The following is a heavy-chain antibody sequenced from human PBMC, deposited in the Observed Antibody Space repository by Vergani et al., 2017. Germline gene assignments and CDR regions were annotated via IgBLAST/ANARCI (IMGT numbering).Heavy chain of an antibody. Sequence: QVQLVQSGAEVKKPGASVKVSCKASGGTFSSYTISWVRQAPGQGLEWMGRIIPILGIANYAQKFQGRVTITADESTSTACMELSSLRSEDTAVYYCARDRYSSSWRQFDYWGQGTLVTVSS. CDR2: IIPILGIA. J-gene: IGHJ4*02. CDR3: ARDRYSSSWRQFDY. CDR1: GGTFSSYT. V-gene: IGHV1-69*09. D-gene: IGHD6-13*01.